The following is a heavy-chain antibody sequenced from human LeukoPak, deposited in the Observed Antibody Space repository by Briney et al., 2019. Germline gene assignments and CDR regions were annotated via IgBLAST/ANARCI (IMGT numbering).Heavy chain of an antibody. V-gene: IGHV4-39*07. D-gene: IGHD3-16*01. CDR3: ARGPRYDYVWGSSLSGDAFGI. Sequence: PSETLSLTCTVSGGSISSSSYYWGWIRQPPGKGLEWIGSIYYSGSTYYNPSLKSRVTISVDTSKNQFSLKLSSVTAADTAVYYCARGPRYDYVWGSSLSGDAFGIWGQGTMVTVSS. CDR2: IYYSGST. J-gene: IGHJ3*02. CDR1: GGSISSSSYY.